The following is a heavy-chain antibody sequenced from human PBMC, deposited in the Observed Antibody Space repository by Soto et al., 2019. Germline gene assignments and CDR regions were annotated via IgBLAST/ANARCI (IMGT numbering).Heavy chain of an antibody. J-gene: IGHJ4*02. V-gene: IGHV4-34*01. CDR3: ARHFSVDYFDY. CDR1: GGSFSGYF. CDR2: ITHSGST. Sequence: PSETLSLTCDVSGGSFSGYFWSWIRQSPGKGLEWIGEITHSGSTNYNPSLQSRITISVDTFKNQFSLKVSSVTAADTAVYYCARHFSVDYFDYWGGGALVTVS.